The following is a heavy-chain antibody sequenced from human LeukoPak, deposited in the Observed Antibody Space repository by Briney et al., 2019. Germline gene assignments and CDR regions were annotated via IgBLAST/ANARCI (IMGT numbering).Heavy chain of an antibody. J-gene: IGHJ4*02. CDR2: ISYDGSNK. CDR1: GCTFSSHW. D-gene: IGHD6-19*01. Sequence: GSLRLSCAASGCTFSSHWMNWVRQAPGKGLEWVAVISYDGSNKYYADSVKGRFTISRDNSKNTLYLQMNSLRAEDTAVYYCAKEGRTSGWSYFDYWGQGTLVTVSS. V-gene: IGHV3-30*18. CDR3: AKEGRTSGWSYFDY.